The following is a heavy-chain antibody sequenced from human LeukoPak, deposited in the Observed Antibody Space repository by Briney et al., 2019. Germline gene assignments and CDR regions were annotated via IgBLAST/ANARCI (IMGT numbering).Heavy chain of an antibody. D-gene: IGHD3-10*01. CDR1: GYTFSRYW. Sequence: SGGSLRLSCAASGYTFSRYWMHWVRQGPGKGLVWVSRINEDGSSTSYAESVRGRFTISRDNAKNTLYLQMNSLRAEDAAVHYCTTDTFGARDSWGQGTLVTVSS. V-gene: IGHV3-74*01. CDR3: TTDTFGARDS. J-gene: IGHJ4*02. CDR2: INEDGSST.